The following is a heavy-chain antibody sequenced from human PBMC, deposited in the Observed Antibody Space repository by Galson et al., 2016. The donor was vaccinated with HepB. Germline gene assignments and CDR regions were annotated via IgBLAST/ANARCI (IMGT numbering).Heavy chain of an antibody. J-gene: IGHJ4*02. CDR1: ELSFSDYW. Sequence: SLRLSCAAASELSFSDYWMSWVRQAPGKGLEWVALINEGGNAIYSVDSVKGRFTISRDSARKSLHLQMDSLRVEDTAVYYCTRIGRSGWNLEFWGQGTLVTVAP. V-gene: IGHV3-7*02. CDR2: INEGGNAI. CDR3: TRIGRSGWNLEF. D-gene: IGHD6-19*01.